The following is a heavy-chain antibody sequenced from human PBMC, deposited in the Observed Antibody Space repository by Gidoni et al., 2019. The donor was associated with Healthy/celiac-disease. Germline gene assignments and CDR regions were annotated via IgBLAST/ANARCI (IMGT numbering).Heavy chain of an antibody. Sequence: EVQLLESGGGLVQPGGSLRLSCAASGVTFSNSAMSWVRQAPGKGLEWVSAISGSGGSTYYADSVKGRFTISRDNSKNTLYLQMNSLRAEDTAVYYCAKERVVPAFVSYYHYIDVWGKGTTVTVSS. V-gene: IGHV3-23*01. CDR3: AKERVVPAFVSYYHYIDV. J-gene: IGHJ6*03. CDR1: GVTFSNSA. CDR2: ISGSGGST. D-gene: IGHD2-2*01.